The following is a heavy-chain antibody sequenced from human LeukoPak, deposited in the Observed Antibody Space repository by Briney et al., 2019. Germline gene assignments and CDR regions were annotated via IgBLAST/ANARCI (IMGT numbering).Heavy chain of an antibody. CDR1: GGTFSSYA. Sequence: GASVKVSCKASGGTFSSYAISWVRQAPGQGLEWMGGIIPIFGTANYAQKFQGRVTITADESTSTAYMELSSLRSEDTAVYHCAREDSSSSGAWGQGTLVTVSS. V-gene: IGHV1-69*01. CDR3: AREDSSSSGA. CDR2: IIPIFGTA. D-gene: IGHD6-6*01. J-gene: IGHJ5*02.